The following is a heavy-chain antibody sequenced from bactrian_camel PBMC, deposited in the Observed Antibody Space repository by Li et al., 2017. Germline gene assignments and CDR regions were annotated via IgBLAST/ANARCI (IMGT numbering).Heavy chain of an antibody. CDR3: AASWDVTAIEALGRIASPEFGY. CDR2: IDSRGIT. D-gene: IGHD2*01. V-gene: IGHV3S57*01. Sequence: HVQLVESGGGSVQAGGSLRLFCAASGRTYSKWCMGWFRQISGKGREGLATIDSRGITAYADSVKGQFTISKDNVLNILYLQMDNLIPEDSATYRCAASWDVTAIEALGRIASPEFGYWGDGTQVTVS. J-gene: IGHJ6*01. CDR1: GRTYSKWC.